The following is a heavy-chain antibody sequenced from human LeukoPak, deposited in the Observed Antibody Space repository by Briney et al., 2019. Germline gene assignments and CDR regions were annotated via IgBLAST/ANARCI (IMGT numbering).Heavy chain of an antibody. J-gene: IGHJ4*02. CDR2: ISSSSSTI. CDR1: GFTTFSSYS. D-gene: IGHD6-19*01. CDR3: ASSRGEQWLLPAYFDY. Sequence: GGSLRLSCAASGFTTFSSYSMNWVRQAPGKGLEWVSYISSSSSTIYYADSVKGRFTISRDNANNSLYLHINSLRAEDTAVYYCASSRGEQWLLPAYFDYWGQGTLVTVSS. V-gene: IGHV3-48*01.